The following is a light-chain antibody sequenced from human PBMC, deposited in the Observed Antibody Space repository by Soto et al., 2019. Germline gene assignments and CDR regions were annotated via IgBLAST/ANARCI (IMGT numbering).Light chain of an antibody. V-gene: IGKV3-15*01. Sequence: IVVTQSPATLSVSPGEGATLSCRASQSVSSNLAWYQQKPGQAPRLLIYGASTRATGIPARFGGSGSGTEFTLTISSLQSEDFAVYYCQQYNNWPRTFGQGTKVDIK. CDR3: QQYNNWPRT. CDR2: GAS. CDR1: QSVSSN. J-gene: IGKJ1*01.